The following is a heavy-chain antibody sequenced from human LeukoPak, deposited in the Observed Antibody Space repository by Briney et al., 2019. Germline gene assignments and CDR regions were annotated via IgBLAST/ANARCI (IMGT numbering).Heavy chain of an antibody. CDR2: ISSSGSIK. J-gene: IGHJ4*02. Sequence: PGGSLRLSCAASGFTFSSYAMSWVRQAPGKGLEWVSYISSSGSIKHYADSVKGRFTISRDNAKNSLYLQMNSLRAEDTAVYYCARARYTSGWETLDYWGQGTLVTVSS. V-gene: IGHV3-48*03. CDR3: ARARYTSGWETLDY. D-gene: IGHD6-19*01. CDR1: GFTFSSYA.